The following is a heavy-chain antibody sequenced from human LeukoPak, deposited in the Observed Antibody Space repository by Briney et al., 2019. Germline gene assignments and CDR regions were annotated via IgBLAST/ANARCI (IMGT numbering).Heavy chain of an antibody. V-gene: IGHV3-23*01. CDR1: GFTFSSYA. J-gene: IGHJ4*02. Sequence: PGGSLRLSYAASGFTFSSYAMSWVRQAPGKGLEWVSAISGSGGGTYYADSVKGRFTISRDNSKNTLYLQMNSLRAEDTAVYYCWVIDILTGYYSRFDYWGQGTLVTVSS. D-gene: IGHD3-9*01. CDR3: WVIDILTGYYSRFDY. CDR2: ISGSGGGT.